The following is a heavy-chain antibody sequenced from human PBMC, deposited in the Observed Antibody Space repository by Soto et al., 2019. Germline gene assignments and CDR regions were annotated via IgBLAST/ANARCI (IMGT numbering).Heavy chain of an antibody. CDR2: AHHSGRT. D-gene: IGHD1-26*01. CDR1: GSSMTSSNW. CDR3: ARSEATGLDY. J-gene: IGHJ4*02. V-gene: IGHV4-4*02. Sequence: QVQLQESGPGLVKPSGTLSLTCTVSGSSMTSSNWWNWVRQSPGKGLEWIGEAHHSGRTNYNPSLXGXVXIXXDKSKNHFSLKLSSVTAADTAVYYCARSEATGLDYWGQGTLVTVSS.